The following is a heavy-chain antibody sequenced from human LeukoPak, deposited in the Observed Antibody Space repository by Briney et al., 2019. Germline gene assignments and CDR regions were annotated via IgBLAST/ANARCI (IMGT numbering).Heavy chain of an antibody. D-gene: IGHD5/OR15-5a*01. J-gene: IGHJ4*02. CDR3: ARSRRVSTTAHSPYYFDY. CDR2: ISHDGSDK. CDR1: GFTFSGYG. Sequence: GGSLRLSCAASGFTFSGYGMHWVRQAPGKGLEWVALISHDGSDKYYTDSAKGRFTISRDNAKNSLYLQMNSLRTEDTAVYYCARSRRVSTTAHSPYYFDYWGQGTLVTVSS. V-gene: IGHV3-33*05.